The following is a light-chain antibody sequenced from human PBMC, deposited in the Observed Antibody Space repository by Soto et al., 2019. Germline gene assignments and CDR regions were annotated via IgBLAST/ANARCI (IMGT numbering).Light chain of an antibody. CDR1: SSDVGGYNY. CDR3: SSYTSSSTRI. V-gene: IGLV2-14*01. CDR2: EVS. J-gene: IGLJ2*01. Sequence: QSALTQSASVSGSPGQSITISCTGTSSDVGGYNYVSWYQQHPGKAPKLMIYEVSNRPSGVSNRFSGSKSGNTASLTISGLQAEDEADYYCSSYTSSSTRIFGGWTKLTVL.